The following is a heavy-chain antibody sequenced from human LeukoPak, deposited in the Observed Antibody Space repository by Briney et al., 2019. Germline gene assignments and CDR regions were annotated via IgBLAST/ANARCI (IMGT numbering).Heavy chain of an antibody. CDR2: IDSGGGT. J-gene: IGHJ4*02. V-gene: IGHV3-23*01. D-gene: IGHD3-16*01. CDR3: AKGPQGD. Sequence: GGSLRLSCAASGFTFRNYAMSWVRQAPGKGLEWVSAIDSGGGTYYANSVKGRFTISRDNSKNTLYLQLSSLRVEDTAVYYCAKGPQGDWGQGALVTVSS. CDR1: GFTFRNYA.